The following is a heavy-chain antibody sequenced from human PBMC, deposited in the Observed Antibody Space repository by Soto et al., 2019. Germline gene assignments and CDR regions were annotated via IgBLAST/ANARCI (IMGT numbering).Heavy chain of an antibody. CDR1: GYTFTSYY. Sequence: GASVKVSCKASGYTFTSYYMHWVRQAPGQGLEWMGIINPSGGSTSYAQKFQGRVTMTRDTSTSTVYMELSSLRSEDTAVYYCARALCSGGSCYYQNTGPPSNQHYYYGMDVWGQGTTVTIS. CDR2: INPSGGST. J-gene: IGHJ6*02. CDR3: ARALCSGGSCYYQNTGPPSNQHYYYGMDV. D-gene: IGHD2-15*01. V-gene: IGHV1-46*01.